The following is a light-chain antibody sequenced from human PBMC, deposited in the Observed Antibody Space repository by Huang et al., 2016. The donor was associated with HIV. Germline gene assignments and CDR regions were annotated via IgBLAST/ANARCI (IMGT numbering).Light chain of an antibody. V-gene: IGKV3-20*01. Sequence: EILLTQSPDTLSLSPGERATLSCRASQSVNNNYLAWYQQKPGQAPRLLIYRASTRATGIPDRFSGSGSGTEFTLTISRLEPDDFAVYYCQQFGSSPPYSFGQGTKLEIK. CDR1: QSVNNNY. J-gene: IGKJ2*03. CDR3: QQFGSSPPYS. CDR2: RAS.